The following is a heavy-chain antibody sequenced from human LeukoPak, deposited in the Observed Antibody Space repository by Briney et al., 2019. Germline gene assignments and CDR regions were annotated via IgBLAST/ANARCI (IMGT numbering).Heavy chain of an antibody. CDR3: ASVRYYDFWSGYYGIDRNAEYFQH. D-gene: IGHD3-3*01. J-gene: IGHJ1*01. CDR1: GGSISSSRYS. V-gene: IGHV4-39*07. Sequence: SETLSLTCTVSGGSISSSRYSWGWIRQPPGKGLEWIGGIYYSGSTYYNPSLKSRVTISVDTSKNQFSLKLSSVTAADTAVYYCASVRYYDFWSGYYGIDRNAEYFQHWGQGTLVTVSS. CDR2: IYYSGST.